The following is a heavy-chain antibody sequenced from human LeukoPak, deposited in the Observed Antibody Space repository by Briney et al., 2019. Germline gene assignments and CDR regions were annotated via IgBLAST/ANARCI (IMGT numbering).Heavy chain of an antibody. V-gene: IGHV4-59*08. Sequence: PSETLSLTCTVSGGSISSYYWSWIRQPPGKGLEWIGYIYYSGSTNYNPSLKSRVTISLDTSKNQFSLKLSSVTAPDTAVYYCARHGLRGFYDAFDIWGQGTTVTVSS. J-gene: IGHJ3*02. CDR2: IYYSGST. D-gene: IGHD4-17*01. CDR1: GGSISSYY. CDR3: ARHGLRGFYDAFDI.